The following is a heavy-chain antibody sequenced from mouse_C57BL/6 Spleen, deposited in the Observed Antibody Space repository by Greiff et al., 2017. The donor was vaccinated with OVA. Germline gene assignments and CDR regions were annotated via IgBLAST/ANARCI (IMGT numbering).Heavy chain of an antibody. V-gene: IGHV5-16*01. Sequence: EVKLVESEGGLVQPGSSMKLSCTASGFTFSDYYMAWVRQVPEKGLEWVANINYDGSSTYYLDSLKSRFIISRDNAKNILYLQMSSLKSEDTATYYCAREGGSSWDYAMDYWGQGTSVTVSS. D-gene: IGHD1-1*01. CDR2: INYDGSST. CDR1: GFTFSDYY. CDR3: AREGGSSWDYAMDY. J-gene: IGHJ4*01.